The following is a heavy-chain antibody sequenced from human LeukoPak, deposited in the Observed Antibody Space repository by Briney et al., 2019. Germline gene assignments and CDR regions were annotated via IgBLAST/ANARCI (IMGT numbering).Heavy chain of an antibody. CDR3: ARDSSSWYRWFDP. J-gene: IGHJ5*02. CDR1: GFTFSSYS. D-gene: IGHD6-13*01. Sequence: GGSLRLSCAASGFTFSSYSMNWVRQAPGKGLEWVSSISSSSSYIYYADSVKGRFTISRDNAKNSLYLQMNSLRAEDTAVYYCARDSSSWYRWFDPWGQGTLVTVSS. CDR2: ISSSSSYI. V-gene: IGHV3-21*01.